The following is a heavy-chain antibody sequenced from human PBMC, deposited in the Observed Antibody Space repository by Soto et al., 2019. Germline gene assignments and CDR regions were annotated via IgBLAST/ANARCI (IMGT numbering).Heavy chain of an antibody. Sequence: ASVKVSCKVAGHSFTDLSMHWVRQGPGRGLEWLGGFDPEEGEIIYAQNFQGRIRLTEDTSTDTAFMELNSLKSEDTAFYYSSTTRTTSVYDFDSWGQGTLVTVSS. CDR2: FDPEEGEI. J-gene: IGHJ4*02. CDR3: STTRTTSVYDFDS. D-gene: IGHD3-3*01. CDR1: GHSFTDLS. V-gene: IGHV1-24*01.